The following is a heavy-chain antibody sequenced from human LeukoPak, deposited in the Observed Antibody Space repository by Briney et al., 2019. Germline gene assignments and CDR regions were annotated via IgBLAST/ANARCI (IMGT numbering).Heavy chain of an antibody. CDR3: AKVPYQLLGQGFDP. CDR2: IRYDGSNK. V-gene: IGHV3-30*02. Sequence: GGSLRLSCAASGFTFSSYGMHWVRQAPGKGLEWVAFIRYDGSNKYYADSVKGRFTISRDNSKNTLYLQMNSLRAEDTAVYYCAKVPYQLLGQGFDPWGQGTLVTVSS. D-gene: IGHD2-2*01. J-gene: IGHJ5*02. CDR1: GFTFSSYG.